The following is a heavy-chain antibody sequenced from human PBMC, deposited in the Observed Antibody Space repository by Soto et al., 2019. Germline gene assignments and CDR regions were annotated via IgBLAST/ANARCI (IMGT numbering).Heavy chain of an antibody. J-gene: IGHJ4*02. CDR2: LSHTSTNI. CDR1: GFTFSSYA. D-gene: IGHD6-19*01. V-gene: IGHV3-23*01. CDR3: AKVAGEQWMFDY. Sequence: EVHLLESGGGLVQPGGSLRLSCAASGFTFSSYAMSWVRQAPGKGLQWVSALSHTSTNIFYADSVNGRFTISRDNSKNTMALQMNSLRAEDTAIYYCAKVAGEQWMFDYWGQGILVTVSS.